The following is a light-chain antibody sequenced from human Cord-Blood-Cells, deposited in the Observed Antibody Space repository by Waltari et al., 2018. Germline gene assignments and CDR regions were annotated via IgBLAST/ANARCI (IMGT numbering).Light chain of an antibody. CDR2: AGS. J-gene: IGLJ2*01. CDR3: CSYAGSSVL. CDR1: SSDVGSYNL. V-gene: IGLV2-23*01. Sequence: QSALTQPASVSGSPGQSITISCTGTSSDVGSYNLVSWYQQHPDKAPKLMIYAGSKRPSGVSNRCSGSNSGNTACLTISGLQAEDEADYYCCSYAGSSVLFGGGTKLTVL.